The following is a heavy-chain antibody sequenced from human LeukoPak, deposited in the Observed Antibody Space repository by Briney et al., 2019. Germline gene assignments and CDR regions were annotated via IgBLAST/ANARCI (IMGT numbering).Heavy chain of an antibody. D-gene: IGHD3-22*01. Sequence: PGGSLRPSCAASGFIFNNYGLVWVRQAPGKGLEWVSAISNDGGGTTYADFVKGRFTISRDNSKNTLFLQMDSLRAEDTALYYCAKGSSGYFFDLWGQGTLVTVSS. V-gene: IGHV3-23*01. CDR1: GFIFNNYG. J-gene: IGHJ4*02. CDR3: AKGSSGYFFDL. CDR2: ISNDGGGT.